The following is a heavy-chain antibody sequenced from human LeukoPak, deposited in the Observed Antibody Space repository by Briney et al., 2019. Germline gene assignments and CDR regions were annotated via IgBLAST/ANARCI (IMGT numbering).Heavy chain of an antibody. CDR2: INHSGST. CDR1: GGSFSGYY. V-gene: IGHV4-34*01. J-gene: IGHJ6*04. CDR3: ARGQWLRKYGMDV. D-gene: IGHD6-19*01. Sequence: SETLSLTCAVYGGSFSGYYWSWIRQPPGKGLEWIGEINHSGSTNYNPSLNSRVTISVDTSKNQFSLKLSSVTAADTAVYYCARGQWLRKYGMDVWGKGTTVTVSS.